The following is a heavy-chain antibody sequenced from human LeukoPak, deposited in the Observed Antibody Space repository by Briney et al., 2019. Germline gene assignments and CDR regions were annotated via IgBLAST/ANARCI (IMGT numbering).Heavy chain of an antibody. D-gene: IGHD2-8*01. Sequence: ASVKVSFKASGYTFTNYGISWVRQAPGQGREWMGWISAYNGNTNYAQKLQGRVTMTTDTSTSTAYMELRSLRSDDTAVYYCARDRVRYCTNGVCYTDHWGQGTLVTVSS. CDR2: ISAYNGNT. CDR1: GYTFTNYG. CDR3: ARDRVRYCTNGVCYTDH. V-gene: IGHV1-18*01. J-gene: IGHJ4*02.